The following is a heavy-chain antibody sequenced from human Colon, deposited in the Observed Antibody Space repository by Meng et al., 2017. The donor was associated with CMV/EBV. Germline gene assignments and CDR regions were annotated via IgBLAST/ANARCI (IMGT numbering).Heavy chain of an antibody. J-gene: IGHJ4*02. CDR1: GFTFSNYA. D-gene: IGHD2-15*01. V-gene: IGHV3-23*01. CDR3: AKGVSGPLYYFDY. CDR2: ISASGGNM. Sequence: GGSLRLSCAASGFTFSNYAMRWVRHALGKGLEGVSSISASGGNMFYADSVRGRFTISRDNSKNTVFLQMNGLRADDTAVYYCAKGVSGPLYYFDYWGQGMLVTVSS.